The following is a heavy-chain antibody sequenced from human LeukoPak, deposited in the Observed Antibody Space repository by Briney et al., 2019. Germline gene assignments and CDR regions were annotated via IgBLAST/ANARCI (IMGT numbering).Heavy chain of an antibody. J-gene: IGHJ4*02. CDR2: ISGSGGST. CDR3: AKDRSSGWYRPNADFDY. V-gene: IGHV3-23*01. Sequence: PGGSLRLSCAASGFTFSSYAMSWVRQAPGKGLEWVSAISGSGGSTYYADSVKGRFTISRDNSKNTLYLQMNSLRAEDTAVYYCAKDRSSGWYRPNADFDYWGQGTLVTVSS. CDR1: GFTFSSYA. D-gene: IGHD6-19*01.